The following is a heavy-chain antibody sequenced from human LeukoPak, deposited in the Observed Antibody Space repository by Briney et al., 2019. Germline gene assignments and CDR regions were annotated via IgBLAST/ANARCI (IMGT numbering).Heavy chain of an antibody. Sequence: SETLSLTCGVYGGSFSGHFYSWSRPPPGKGLEWIGEITHRGSINYNPSLKSRVAMSVDTSKNHFSLNLTSVTAADNGVYYCARALAAAVINWGQGTLVTVSS. CDR1: GGSFSGHF. CDR3: ARALAAAVIN. CDR2: ITHRGSI. D-gene: IGHD6-13*01. J-gene: IGHJ1*01. V-gene: IGHV4-34*01.